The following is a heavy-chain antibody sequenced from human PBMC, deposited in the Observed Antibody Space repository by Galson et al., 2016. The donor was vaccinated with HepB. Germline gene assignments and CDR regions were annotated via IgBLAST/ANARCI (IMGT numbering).Heavy chain of an antibody. CDR3: ARDFLFAHDL. CDR1: GISFSTKW. J-gene: IGHJ5*02. CDR2: ISSSSSYI. Sequence: SLRLSCAASGISFSTKWMSWVRQAPGKGLEWVSSISSSSSYIYYADSVKGRFTISRDNAKNSLYLQMNSLRAEDTALYYCARDFLFAHDLWGRGTLVTVSS. D-gene: IGHD3-3*01. V-gene: IGHV3-21*04.